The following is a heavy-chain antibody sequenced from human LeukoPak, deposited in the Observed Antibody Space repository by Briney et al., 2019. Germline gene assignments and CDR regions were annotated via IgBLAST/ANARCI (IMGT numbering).Heavy chain of an antibody. CDR2: IKPDGGEK. D-gene: IGHD5/OR15-5a*01. Sequence: PGGSLRLSXAASGFTFSSYWMGWVRQTPGKGLEWVANIKPDGGEKYYVDSVKGRFTISRDNAKNSLFLQMNSLRAEDTAVYYCAREGSGVYFYYFDYWGQGSLVTVSS. J-gene: IGHJ4*02. CDR3: AREGSGVYFYYFDY. V-gene: IGHV3-7*01. CDR1: GFTFSSYW.